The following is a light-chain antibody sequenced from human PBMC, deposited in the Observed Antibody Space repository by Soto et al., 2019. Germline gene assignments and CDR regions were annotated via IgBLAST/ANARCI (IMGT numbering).Light chain of an antibody. CDR2: GAS. CDR3: QQRNNWPPIT. CDR1: QSVSSN. V-gene: IGKV3D-15*01. J-gene: IGKJ5*01. Sequence: EIVMTQSPATLSVSPGERATLSCRASQSVSSNLAWYQQKPGQAPRLLIYGASTRAAGIPDRFSGSGSGTDFTLTISSLEPEDFALYYCQQRNNWPPITFGQGTRRRL.